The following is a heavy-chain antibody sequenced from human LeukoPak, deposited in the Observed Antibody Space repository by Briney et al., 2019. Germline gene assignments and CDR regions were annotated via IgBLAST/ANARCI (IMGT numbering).Heavy chain of an antibody. D-gene: IGHD3-10*01. CDR3: ANDYRSGSFHDF. V-gene: IGHV3-23*01. CDR2: ISRRDDYT. J-gene: IGHJ4*02. Sequence: PGGSLRLSCAASGFAFSSYAMSWVRQPPGKGLEWVSVISRRDDYTYYADSVKGRFTISRDNSKNTLYLQMNTLRAEDTAVYYCANDYRSGSFHDFWSQGTLVTVSS. CDR1: GFAFSSYA.